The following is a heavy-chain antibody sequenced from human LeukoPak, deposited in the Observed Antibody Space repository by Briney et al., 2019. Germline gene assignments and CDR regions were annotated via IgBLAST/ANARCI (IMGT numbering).Heavy chain of an antibody. Sequence: GGTLRLSCAASGFTFSSYAMSWVRQAPGKGLEWVSAISGSGDGIYYADSVKGRFTISRDNSKNTLYLQMNSLRGEDTAVYYCAKGWTSNWFDPWGQGTLVTVSS. CDR3: AKGWTSNWFDP. J-gene: IGHJ5*02. CDR2: ISGSGDGI. CDR1: GFTFSSYA. D-gene: IGHD3/OR15-3a*01. V-gene: IGHV3-23*01.